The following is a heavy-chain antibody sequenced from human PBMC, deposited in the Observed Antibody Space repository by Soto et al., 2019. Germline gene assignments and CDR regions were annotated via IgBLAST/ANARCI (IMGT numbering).Heavy chain of an antibody. Sequence: QVQLVQSGAEEKKPGASVKVSCKASGYTFSNYAIHWVRQAPGQRLEWMGWINAGNGNTKSSQKFQGRVTITRDTSASTAYMELSRLRSEDTAVYYCARGSPPTFDYWGQGTLVTVSS. D-gene: IGHD1-26*01. J-gene: IGHJ4*02. CDR3: ARGSPPTFDY. CDR2: INAGNGNT. CDR1: GYTFSNYA. V-gene: IGHV1-3*05.